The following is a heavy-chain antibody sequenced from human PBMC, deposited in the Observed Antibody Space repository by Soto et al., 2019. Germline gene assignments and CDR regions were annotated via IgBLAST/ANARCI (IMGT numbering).Heavy chain of an antibody. Sequence: AETLSLTCAVYGGSFSGYYWSWIRQPPGKGLEWIGEINHRGSTNYNPYLKSRVPISIDASKNRFSLKLSSVTAADTAVYYCAVPSHTAMATFFDYWGQGTLVTVSS. CDR3: AVPSHTAMATFFDY. J-gene: IGHJ4*02. D-gene: IGHD5-18*01. CDR2: INHRGST. V-gene: IGHV4-34*01. CDR1: GGSFSGYY.